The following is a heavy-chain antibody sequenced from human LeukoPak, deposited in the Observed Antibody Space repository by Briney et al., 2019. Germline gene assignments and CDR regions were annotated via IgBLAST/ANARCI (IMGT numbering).Heavy chain of an antibody. CDR2: ISSSGSTI. CDR3: ARDSAWFGEPYYFDY. J-gene: IGHJ4*02. CDR1: GFTFSDYY. Sequence: GGSLRLSCAASGFTFSDYYMSWIRQAPGKGLEWVSYISSSGSTICYADSVKGRFTISRDNAKNSLYLQMNSLRAEDTAVYYCARDSAWFGEPYYFDYWGQGTLVTVSS. V-gene: IGHV3-11*01. D-gene: IGHD3-10*01.